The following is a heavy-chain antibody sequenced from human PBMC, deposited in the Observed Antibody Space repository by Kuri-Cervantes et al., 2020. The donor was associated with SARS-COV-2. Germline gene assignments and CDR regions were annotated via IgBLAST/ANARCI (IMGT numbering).Heavy chain of an antibody. CDR2: IYSGGST. D-gene: IGHD3-10*01. CDR3: ARAITMVRGVLFDY. J-gene: IGHJ4*02. V-gene: IGHV3-66*01. CDR1: GFTVSSNY. Sequence: GGSLRLSCAASGFTVSSNYMSWVRQAPGKGLEWVSVIYSGGSTYYADSVKGRFTISRDNSKNTLYLQMNSLRAEDTAVYYCARAITMVRGVLFDYWGQGTLVTVSS.